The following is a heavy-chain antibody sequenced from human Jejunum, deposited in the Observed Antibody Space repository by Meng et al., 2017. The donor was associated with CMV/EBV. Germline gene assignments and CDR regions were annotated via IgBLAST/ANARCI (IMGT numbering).Heavy chain of an antibody. CDR3: ARALPYYYDSSGPYNWFDP. J-gene: IGHJ5*02. D-gene: IGHD3-22*01. CDR2: IYYSGST. CDR1: SISYY. Sequence: SISYYWGWIRQPPGMGLEWIASIYYSGSTYYNPSLKSRVSTSVDTSKNQFSLKLSSVTAADTAVYYCARALPYYYDSSGPYNWFDPWGQGTLVTVSS. V-gene: IGHV4-39*07.